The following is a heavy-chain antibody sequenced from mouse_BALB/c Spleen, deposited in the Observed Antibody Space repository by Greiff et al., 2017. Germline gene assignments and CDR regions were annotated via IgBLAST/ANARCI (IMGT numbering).Heavy chain of an antibody. D-gene: IGHD2-4*01. Sequence: EVMLVESGGGLVKPGGSLKLSCAASGFTFSDYYMYWVRQTPEKRLEWVATISDGGSYTYYPDSVKGRFTISRDNAKNNLYLQMSSLKSEDTAMYYCAMGLRRAYAMDYWGQGTSVTVSS. CDR3: AMGLRRAYAMDY. V-gene: IGHV5-4*02. CDR1: GFTFSDYY. CDR2: ISDGGSYT. J-gene: IGHJ4*01.